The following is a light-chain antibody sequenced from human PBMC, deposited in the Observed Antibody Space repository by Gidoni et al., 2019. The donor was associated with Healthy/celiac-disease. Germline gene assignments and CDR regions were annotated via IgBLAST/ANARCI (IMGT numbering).Light chain of an antibody. CDR1: QSVSISY. CDR2: GES. Sequence: EIVLTQSPGTLSLSPVERDTLSCRASQSVSISYLAWYQQKPGQAPRLLIYGESLRATCIPGRFSGSCSGTDFTLTISVLDPEYFAVYYCQQYGSSPWTFGQGTKVEIK. J-gene: IGKJ1*01. V-gene: IGKV3-20*01. CDR3: QQYGSSPWT.